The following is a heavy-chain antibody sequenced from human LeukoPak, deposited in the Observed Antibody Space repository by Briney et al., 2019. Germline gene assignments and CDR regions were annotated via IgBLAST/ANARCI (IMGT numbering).Heavy chain of an antibody. CDR1: GGSISNYY. Sequence: SETLSLTCTVSGGSISNYYWSWIRQPAGKGLEWIGRMYPSGSTNYKPSLKSRVTMSIDTSKTQFSLRLSSVTAADTGVYYWTGSAYYYYMDVWGKGSTVTVSS. V-gene: IGHV4-4*07. D-gene: IGHD3-10*01. CDR2: MYPSGST. CDR3: TGSAYYYYMDV. J-gene: IGHJ6*03.